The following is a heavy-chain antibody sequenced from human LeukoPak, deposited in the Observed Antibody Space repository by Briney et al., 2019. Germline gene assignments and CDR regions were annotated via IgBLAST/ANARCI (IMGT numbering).Heavy chain of an antibody. CDR3: ARMTQGSSWGYYYYGMDV. CDR1: GGSISSYY. V-gene: IGHV4-59*01. CDR2: TYYSGST. J-gene: IGHJ6*02. Sequence: SETLSLTCTVSGGSISSYYWSWIRQPPGKGLEWIGYTYYSGSTNYNPSLKSRVTISVDTSKNQFSLKLSSVTAADTAAYYCARMTQGSSWGYYYYGMDVWGQGTTVTVSS. D-gene: IGHD6-13*01.